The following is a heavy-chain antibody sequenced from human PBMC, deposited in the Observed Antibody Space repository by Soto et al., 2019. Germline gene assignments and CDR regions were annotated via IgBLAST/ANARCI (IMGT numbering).Heavy chain of an antibody. J-gene: IGHJ4*02. CDR3: TTLSSGWFFY. CDR1: GFTFTNAW. D-gene: IGHD6-19*01. Sequence: GGSLRLSCAASGFTFTNAWMSWVRQAPGKGLEWAGRIKSKTDGGTTDYAAPVKGRFTISRDDSKNTLYLQMNSLKTEDTAVYYCTTLSSGWFFYWGQGTLVTVSS. V-gene: IGHV3-15*01. CDR2: IKSKTDGGTT.